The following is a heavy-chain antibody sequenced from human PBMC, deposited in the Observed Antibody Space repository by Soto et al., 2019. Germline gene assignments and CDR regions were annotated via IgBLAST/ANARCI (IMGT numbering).Heavy chain of an antibody. CDR1: GFSLSSFG. CDR2: IWNDGSYK. J-gene: IGHJ3*02. CDR3: VREGGVGPTVAFDI. Sequence: QEQLVESGGGVVQPGKSLRLSCAASGFSLSSFGMHWVRQAPGKGLEWVGIIWNDGSYKYHGDSVKGRFTVYRDNSKNTLYLQMDSLRGEYTAVYYCVREGGVGPTVAFDIWRHGTMVTVSS. D-gene: IGHD1-26*01. V-gene: IGHV3-33*01.